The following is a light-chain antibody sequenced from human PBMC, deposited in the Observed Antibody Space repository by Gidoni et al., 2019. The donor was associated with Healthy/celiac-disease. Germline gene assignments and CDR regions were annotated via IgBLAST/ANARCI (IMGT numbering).Light chain of an antibody. Sequence: EMVFTQSQGTLSWSPGERATISCRASQSVSSSYLAWYQQKPGQAPRLLIYGASSRAAGIPDRFSGSGSGTDFTLTISRLEPEDFSVYYCQQYGSSLPYTFGQGTKLEIK. V-gene: IGKV3-20*01. CDR3: QQYGSSLPYT. J-gene: IGKJ2*01. CDR1: QSVSSSY. CDR2: GAS.